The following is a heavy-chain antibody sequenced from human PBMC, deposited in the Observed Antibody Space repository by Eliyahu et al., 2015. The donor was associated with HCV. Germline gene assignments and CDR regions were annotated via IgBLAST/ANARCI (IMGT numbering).Heavy chain of an antibody. V-gene: IGHV3-53*01. Sequence: EVQLVESGGGLIQPGGSLRLSCAASGFXVGSNYMTWXRQAPGKGLEWVSVIYSGGNTYYADSVKNRFTISRDNSKNTLYLQMNSLRAEDTAVYYCARTDYGANSYSDYWGQGTLVTVSS. CDR3: ARTDYGANSYSDY. CDR1: GFXVGSNY. D-gene: IGHD4-23*01. J-gene: IGHJ4*02. CDR2: IYSGGNT.